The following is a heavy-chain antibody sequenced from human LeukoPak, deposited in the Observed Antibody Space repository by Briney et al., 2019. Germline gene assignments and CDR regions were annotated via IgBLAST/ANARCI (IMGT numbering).Heavy chain of an antibody. V-gene: IGHV4-34*01. CDR3: ARESVIMVRGVIHYDMDV. CDR1: GGSFSGYY. Sequence: SETLTLTCAVYGGSFSGYYWSWIRQPPGKGLEWIGEINHSGSTNYNPSLKSRVTISVDTSKNQFSLKLSSVTAADTAVYFCARESVIMVRGVIHYDMDVWGQGTTVTVSS. CDR2: INHSGST. D-gene: IGHD3-10*01. J-gene: IGHJ6*02.